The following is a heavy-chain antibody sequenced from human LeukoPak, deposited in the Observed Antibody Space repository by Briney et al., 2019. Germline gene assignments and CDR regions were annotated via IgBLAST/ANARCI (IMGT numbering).Heavy chain of an antibody. J-gene: IGHJ4*02. CDR1: GYTFTSYG. Sequence: GASVNVSCMASGYTFTSYGISGVRPAPGQGVEGMGWISAYNGNKNYAQKPQGRVTMTRDTSTSTAYMELRSLRSDDTAVYYSARAPQWLVPYWDYWGQGTLVTVSS. CDR3: ARAPQWLVPYWDY. CDR2: ISAYNGNK. D-gene: IGHD6-19*01. V-gene: IGHV1-18*01.